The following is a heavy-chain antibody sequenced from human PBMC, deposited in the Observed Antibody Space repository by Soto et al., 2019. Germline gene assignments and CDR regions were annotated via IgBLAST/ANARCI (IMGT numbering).Heavy chain of an antibody. J-gene: IGHJ6*02. Sequence: PGGSLRLSCAASGFTFSSYAMSWVRQAPGKGLEWITIISYDGSNKYYADSVKGRFTISRDNSKNTLYLQMNSLRAEDTAVYYCARDGDSSGYYYVRYGMDVWGQGTTVTVSS. CDR2: ISYDGSNK. V-gene: IGHV3-30-3*01. CDR1: GFTFSSYA. CDR3: ARDGDSSGYYYVRYGMDV. D-gene: IGHD3-22*01.